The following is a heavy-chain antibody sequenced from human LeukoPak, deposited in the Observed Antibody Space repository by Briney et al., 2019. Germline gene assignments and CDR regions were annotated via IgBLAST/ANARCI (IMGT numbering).Heavy chain of an antibody. J-gene: IGHJ4*02. CDR1: GFTFSSYA. CDR3: AKDKSSGYSSSWYVSD. V-gene: IGHV3-23*01. CDR2: ISGSGCST. D-gene: IGHD6-13*01. Sequence: GGSLRLSGSASGFTFSSYAMSWVGQAPGKGLEWVSAISGSGCSTYYADSVKGRFTISRDNSKNTLYLQMNSLRAEDTAVYYCAKDKSSGYSSSWYVSDWGQGTLVTVSS.